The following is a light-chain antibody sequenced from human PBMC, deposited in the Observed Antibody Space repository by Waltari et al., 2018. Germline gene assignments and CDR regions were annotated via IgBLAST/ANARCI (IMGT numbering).Light chain of an antibody. Sequence: QLLLTQSPSASASLGASVKLTCTVRSGHSNYAIAWHPQHPQKGPRYLMKVNSDGSHIKGDGIPDRFSGSSSGAERYLIISSLQAEDEADYYCQTGGFGIWVFGGGTTLTVL. CDR2: VNSDGSH. CDR1: SGHSNYA. V-gene: IGLV4-69*01. J-gene: IGLJ3*02. CDR3: QTGGFGIWV.